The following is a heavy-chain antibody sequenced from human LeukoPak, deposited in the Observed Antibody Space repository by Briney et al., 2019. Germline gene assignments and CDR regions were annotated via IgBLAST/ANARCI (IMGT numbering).Heavy chain of an antibody. D-gene: IGHD3-22*01. J-gene: IGHJ4*02. V-gene: IGHV3-66*01. CDR2: IYSGGST. CDR1: GFTVSSNY. Sequence: GGSLRLSCAASGFTVSSNYMSWVRQAPGKGLEWVSVIYSGGSTYYADSVKGRFTISRDNSKNTLYLQMNSLRAEDTAVYYCARYYYDSSAFDYWGQGTLVTVSS. CDR3: ARYYYDSSAFDY.